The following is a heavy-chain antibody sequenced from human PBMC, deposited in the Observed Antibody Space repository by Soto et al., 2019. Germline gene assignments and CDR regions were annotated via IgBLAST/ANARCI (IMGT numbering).Heavy chain of an antibody. D-gene: IGHD2-8*01. Sequence: GESLKISCKGSGYSFTSYWIGWVRQMPGKGLEWMGILYPGDSDTRYSPCFQGQVTISADKSISTAYLQWSSLKASDTAMYYCARHETNHAFGIWGQGTRVTVSS. CDR3: ARHETNHAFGI. CDR1: GYSFTSYW. CDR2: LYPGDSDT. V-gene: IGHV5-51*01. J-gene: IGHJ3*02.